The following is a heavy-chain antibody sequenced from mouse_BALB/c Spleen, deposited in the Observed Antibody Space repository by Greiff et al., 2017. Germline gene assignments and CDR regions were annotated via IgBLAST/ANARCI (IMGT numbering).Heavy chain of an antibody. V-gene: IGHV1-14*01. Sequence: EVQLQQSGPELVKPGASVKMSCKASGYTFTSYVVHWVKQKPGQGLEWIGYINPYNDGTKYNEKFKGKATLTSDKSSSTAYMELSSLTSEDSAVYYCARETMTYAMDYWGQGTSVTVSS. D-gene: IGHD2-4*01. CDR3: ARETMTYAMDY. J-gene: IGHJ4*01. CDR2: INPYNDGT. CDR1: GYTFTSYV.